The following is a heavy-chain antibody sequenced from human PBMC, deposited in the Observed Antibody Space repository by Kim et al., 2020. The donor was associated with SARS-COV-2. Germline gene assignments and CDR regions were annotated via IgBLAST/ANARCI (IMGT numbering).Heavy chain of an antibody. J-gene: IGHJ5*02. CDR3: ARELSSGPFLAS. Sequence: NNSQKVQGRVTLTRDTSACTAYMELSSLRSEDTAVYYCARELSSGPFLASWGQGTLVTVSS. D-gene: IGHD6-19*01. V-gene: IGHV1-3*01.